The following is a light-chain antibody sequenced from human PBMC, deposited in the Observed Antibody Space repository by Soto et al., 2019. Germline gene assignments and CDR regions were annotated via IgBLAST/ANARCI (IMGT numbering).Light chain of an antibody. CDR2: DVT. CDR3: TSYTTRGTHV. Sequence: QSALTQPASVSGSPGQSIAISCTGTSSDVGTYDIVSWYQQHPGKVPKLIIYDVTIRPSGVSGRFSGSKSGNTAALTISGLQAEDEADYYCTSYTTRGTHVFGTGPKVTVL. V-gene: IGLV2-14*01. J-gene: IGLJ1*01. CDR1: SSDVGTYDI.